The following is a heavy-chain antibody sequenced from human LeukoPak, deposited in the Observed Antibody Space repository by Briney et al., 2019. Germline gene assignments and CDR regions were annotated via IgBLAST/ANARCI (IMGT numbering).Heavy chain of an antibody. CDR2: ISGSGGST. Sequence: GGSLRLSCAASGFTFSSYAMSWVRQAPGKGLEWVSAISGSGGSTYYADSVKGRFTISRDHSKITLYLQMNSLRAEDTAVYYCAKDVLRFLEWLFQALDYWGQGTLVTVSS. CDR1: GFTFSSYA. V-gene: IGHV3-23*01. D-gene: IGHD3-3*01. CDR3: AKDVLRFLEWLFQALDY. J-gene: IGHJ4*02.